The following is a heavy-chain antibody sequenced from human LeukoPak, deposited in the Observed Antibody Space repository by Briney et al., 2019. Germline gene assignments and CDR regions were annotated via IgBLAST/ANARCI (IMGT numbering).Heavy chain of an antibody. Sequence: GGSLRLPCAASGFTFSSCCFHWVRQAPGKGLEGVAVIWYDGTHKYYADSVKGRLTISRDNSKNTVYLQMNSLRAEDTAVYYCVKDRGDGYRGFDYWGQGTLVTVSS. CDR2: IWYDGTHK. CDR1: GFTFSSCC. D-gene: IGHD5-24*01. J-gene: IGHJ4*02. CDR3: VKDRGDGYRGFDY. V-gene: IGHV3-33*06.